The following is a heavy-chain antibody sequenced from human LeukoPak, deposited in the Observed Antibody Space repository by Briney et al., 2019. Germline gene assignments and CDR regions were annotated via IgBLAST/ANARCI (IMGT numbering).Heavy chain of an antibody. Sequence: SETLSLTCTVSGYSISSGYYWDWIRQPPGKGLEWIRSIYHSGSTYYNPSLKSRVTISVDTSKNQFSLKLSSVTAADTAVYYCAMQGEGFTLVRGVYNWFDPWGQGTLVTVSS. CDR2: IYHSGST. V-gene: IGHV4-38-2*02. J-gene: IGHJ5*02. D-gene: IGHD3-10*01. CDR1: GYSISSGYY. CDR3: AMQGEGFTLVRGVYNWFDP.